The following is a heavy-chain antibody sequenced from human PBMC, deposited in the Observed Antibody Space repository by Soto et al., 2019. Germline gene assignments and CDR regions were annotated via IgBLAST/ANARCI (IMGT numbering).Heavy chain of an antibody. D-gene: IGHD3-3*01. J-gene: IGHJ3*02. CDR2: IIPIFGTA. CDR1: GGTFSSYA. Sequence: QVQLVQSGAEVKKPGSSVKVSCKASGGTFSSYAISWVRQAPGQGLEWMGGIIPIFGTANYAQKFQGRVTITADESTSTDYMELSSLRSEDTAVYYCARVLRFLEWFPLAHAFDIWGQGTMVTVSS. CDR3: ARVLRFLEWFPLAHAFDI. V-gene: IGHV1-69*01.